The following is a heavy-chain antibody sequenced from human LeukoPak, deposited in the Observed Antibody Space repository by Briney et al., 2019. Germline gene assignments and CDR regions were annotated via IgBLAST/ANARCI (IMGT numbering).Heavy chain of an antibody. CDR3: AKDTYGNNYFDY. D-gene: IGHD4-17*01. CDR1: GFIVRGDY. CDR2: IYRDGST. J-gene: IGHJ4*02. V-gene: IGHV3-53*01. Sequence: GGSLRLSCAASGFIVRGDYMSWVRQAPGKGLEWASFIYRDGSTYYADSVKGRFTISRDNSWNTLYLQMNSLRAGDTAVYYCAKDTYGNNYFDYWGQGTLVTVSS.